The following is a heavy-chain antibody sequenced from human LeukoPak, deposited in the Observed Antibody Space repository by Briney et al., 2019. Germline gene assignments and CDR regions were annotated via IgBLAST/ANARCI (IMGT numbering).Heavy chain of an antibody. CDR1: GFTFSSYS. CDR3: ARDLGYSGYDFAFDI. Sequence: GGSLRLSCAASGFTFSSYSMNWVRQAPGKGLEWVSYISSSSSTIYYADSVKGRFTISRDNAKNSLHLQMNSLRAEDTAVYYCARDLGYSGYDFAFDIWGQGTMVTVSS. CDR2: ISSSSSTI. V-gene: IGHV3-48*01. J-gene: IGHJ3*02. D-gene: IGHD5-12*01.